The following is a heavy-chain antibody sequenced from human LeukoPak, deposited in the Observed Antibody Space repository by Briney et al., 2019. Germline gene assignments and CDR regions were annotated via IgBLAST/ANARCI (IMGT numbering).Heavy chain of an antibody. J-gene: IGHJ5*02. V-gene: IGHV1-8*01. CDR2: MNPNSGNT. CDR1: GYTFTSYD. D-gene: IGHD3-10*01. Sequence: ASVKVSCKASGYTFTSYDINRVRQATGQGLEWMGWMNPNSGNTGYAQKFQGRVTMTRNTSISTAYMELSSLRSEDTVVYYCARRYYYGSGSYYSWFDPWGQGTLVTVSS. CDR3: ARRYYYGSGSYYSWFDP.